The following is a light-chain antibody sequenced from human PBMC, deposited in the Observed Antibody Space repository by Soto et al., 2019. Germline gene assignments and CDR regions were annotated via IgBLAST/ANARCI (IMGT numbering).Light chain of an antibody. V-gene: IGKV3-20*01. CDR1: QSVSSY. Sequence: IVMTQSPATLSVSPGERATLSCRASQSVSSYLAWYQQKPGQAPRLLIYGASTRATGIPDRFTGGGSGTDFILTVSRLEPEYFAVYNCQQYGSSHPWAFGQGTKVDIK. CDR2: GAS. J-gene: IGKJ1*01. CDR3: QQYGSSHPWA.